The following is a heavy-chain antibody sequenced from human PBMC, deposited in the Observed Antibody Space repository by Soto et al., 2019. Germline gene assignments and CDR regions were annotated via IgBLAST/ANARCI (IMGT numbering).Heavy chain of an antibody. Sequence: SETLSLTCTVSGGSISSGGYYWSWIRQHPGKGLEWIGYIYYSGSTYYNPSLKSRVTISVDTSKNQFSLKLSSVTAADTAVYYCARAPLGCRSTSCDYYYYYGMDVWGQGTTVTVSS. CDR1: GGSISSGGYY. CDR2: IYYSGST. CDR3: ARAPLGCRSTSCDYYYYYGMDV. V-gene: IGHV4-31*03. J-gene: IGHJ6*02. D-gene: IGHD2-2*01.